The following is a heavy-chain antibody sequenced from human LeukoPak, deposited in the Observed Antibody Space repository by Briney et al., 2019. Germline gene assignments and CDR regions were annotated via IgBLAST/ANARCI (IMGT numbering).Heavy chain of an antibody. CDR1: GYTFTSYG. Sequence: ASVKVSCKASGYTFTSYGISWVRQAPGQGLEWMGWISAYNGNTNYAQKLQGRVTMTTDTPTSTAYMELRSLRSDDTAVYYCARPLYDSSGYYFDYWGQGTLVTVSS. D-gene: IGHD3-22*01. J-gene: IGHJ4*02. CDR2: ISAYNGNT. CDR3: ARPLYDSSGYYFDY. V-gene: IGHV1-18*01.